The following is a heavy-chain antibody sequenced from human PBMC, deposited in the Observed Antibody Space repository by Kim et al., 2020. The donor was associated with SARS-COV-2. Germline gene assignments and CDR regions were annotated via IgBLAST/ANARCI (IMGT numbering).Heavy chain of an antibody. V-gene: IGHV4-39*01. D-gene: IGHD6-19*01. Sequence: SETLSLTCTVSGGSLSSSSYYWGWIRQPPGKGLEWIGTAYYIGNTYYNPSLKSRVTISVDTSKNQFSLKLGSVTAADTAVYYCARHQWYSSGWYVAFYYYYMDGWGKGTTVTVS. CDR2: AYYIGNT. CDR1: GGSLSSSSYY. CDR3: ARHQWYSSGWYVAFYYYYMDG. J-gene: IGHJ6*03.